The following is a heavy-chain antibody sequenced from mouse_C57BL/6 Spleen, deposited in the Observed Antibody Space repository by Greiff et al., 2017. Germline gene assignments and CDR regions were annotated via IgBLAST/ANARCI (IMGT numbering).Heavy chain of an antibody. CDR2: IYPGDGDT. J-gene: IGHJ4*01. CDR3: ARWLLRNYYAMDY. V-gene: IGHV1-82*01. CDR1: GYAFSSSW. D-gene: IGHD2-3*01. Sequence: VKLQQSGPELVKPGASVKISCKASGYAFSSSWMNWVKQRPGKGLEWIGRIYPGDGDTNYNGKFKRKATLTADKSSSTAYMQLSSLTSEDSAVYFCARWLLRNYYAMDYWGQGTSVTVSS.